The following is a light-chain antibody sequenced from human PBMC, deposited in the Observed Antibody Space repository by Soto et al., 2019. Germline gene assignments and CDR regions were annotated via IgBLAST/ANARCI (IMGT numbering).Light chain of an antibody. V-gene: IGKV1-33*01. CDR2: DAS. J-gene: IGKJ5*01. CDR1: QDISNY. Sequence: DSQMTQSPSSLSASVGDRVTITCQASQDISNYLNWYQQKLGKAPKLLIYDASYLETGVPSRFSGSGSGTDFTFTISRPQTEDIDTYYCQHYSHLITFGQGIRLEIK. CDR3: QHYSHLIT.